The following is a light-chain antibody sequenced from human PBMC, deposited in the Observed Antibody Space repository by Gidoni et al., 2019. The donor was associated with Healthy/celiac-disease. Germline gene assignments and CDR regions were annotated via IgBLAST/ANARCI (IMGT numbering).Light chain of an antibody. CDR1: QSVSSSY. CDR3: QQYGSSLRVT. Sequence: EIVLTHSPGTLSLSLGERATLSCRASQSVSSSYLAWYQQKPGQAPRLLIYGASSRATGIPDRFSGSGSGTDFTLTISRLEPEDFAVYYCQQYGSSLRVTFGQGTRLEIK. CDR2: GAS. J-gene: IGKJ5*01. V-gene: IGKV3-20*01.